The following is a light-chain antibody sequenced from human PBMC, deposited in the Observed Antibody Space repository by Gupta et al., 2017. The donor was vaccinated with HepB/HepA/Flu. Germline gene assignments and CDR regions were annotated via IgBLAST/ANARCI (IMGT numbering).Light chain of an antibody. V-gene: IGKV3-20*01. CDR3: QQYGSSPPT. CDR1: HSVISSY. J-gene: IGKJ5*01. CDR2: GAS. Sequence: EDVLPQSPGTLALSPGESATLSCRASHSVISSYLAWYPQKPGQAPRLLIYGASSRATGIPDRFSSSGSGTDFTLTISRLEPEDFAGYYCQQYGSSPPTFGQGTQLEIK.